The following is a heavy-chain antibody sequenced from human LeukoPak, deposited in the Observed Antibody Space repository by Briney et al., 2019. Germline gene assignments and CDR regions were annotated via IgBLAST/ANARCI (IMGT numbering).Heavy chain of an antibody. Sequence: SATLSLTCTVSGSAITNGGFSWNWIRQSPGKGLEWIGCIYDRGPAYYNPSLKSRFTISVDRPKNQFFLNVTSLTAADTAVYFCARSRQASGLFNSWGQGTLVVVSS. J-gene: IGHJ5*01. D-gene: IGHD3-10*01. CDR2: IYDRGPA. CDR3: ARSRQASGLFNS. CDR1: GSAITNGGFS. V-gene: IGHV4-30-2*06.